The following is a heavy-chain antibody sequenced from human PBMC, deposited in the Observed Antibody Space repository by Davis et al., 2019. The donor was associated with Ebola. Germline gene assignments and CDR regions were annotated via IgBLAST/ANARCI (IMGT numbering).Heavy chain of an antibody. D-gene: IGHD3-3*01. CDR1: GFTFSSYS. Sequence: GEFLKISCAASGFTFSSYSMNWVRQAPGKGLEWVSSISSSSSYIYYADSVKGRFTISRDNAKNSLYLQMNSLRAEDTAVYYCAKGYYDFWSGYYAYYYYGMDVWGQGTTVTVSS. CDR3: AKGYYDFWSGYYAYYYYGMDV. V-gene: IGHV3-21*01. CDR2: ISSSSSYI. J-gene: IGHJ6*02.